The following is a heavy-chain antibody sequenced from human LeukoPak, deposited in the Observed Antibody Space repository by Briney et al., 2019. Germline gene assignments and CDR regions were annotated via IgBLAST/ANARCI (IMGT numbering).Heavy chain of an antibody. CDR1: GFTLSSYA. CDR2: ISGSGGST. D-gene: IGHD7-27*01. CDR3: ARTNWGSWYFDY. Sequence: GGSLRLSCAASGFTLSSYAMSWVRQAPGKGLEWVSAISGSGGSTYYADSVKGRFTISRDNSKNTLYLQMNSLRAEDTAVYYCARTNWGSWYFDYWGQGTLVTVSS. V-gene: IGHV3-23*01. J-gene: IGHJ4*02.